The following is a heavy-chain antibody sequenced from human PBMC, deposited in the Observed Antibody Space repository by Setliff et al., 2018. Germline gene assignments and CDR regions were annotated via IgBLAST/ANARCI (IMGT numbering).Heavy chain of an antibody. V-gene: IGHV3-74*01. J-gene: IGHJ4*02. D-gene: IGHD1-1*01. CDR2: INSDGSST. CDR1: GFSFSNYW. Sequence: GGSLRLSCAASGFSFSNYWMHWVRQAPGKGLVWVSRINSDGSSTNYSDSVKGQFTVSRDNAKNTLYLQMNSLRAEDTAVYYCARDGHNVYYFDYWGLGTLVTVSS. CDR3: ARDGHNVYYFDY.